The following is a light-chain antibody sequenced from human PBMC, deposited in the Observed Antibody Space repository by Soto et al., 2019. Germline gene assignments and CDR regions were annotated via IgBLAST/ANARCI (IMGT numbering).Light chain of an antibody. Sequence: QSALTQPASVSGSPGQSITVSCTGSSSDFGDDKYVSWYQQQPGKGPNLLIYGVNSRPSGISNRFSGSKSGNTASLTISGLKVEVEAEYFCGSFTTSRIWVFGGGTKVTVL. CDR2: GVN. J-gene: IGLJ3*02. CDR3: GSFTTSRIWV. V-gene: IGLV2-14*01. CDR1: SSDFGDDKY.